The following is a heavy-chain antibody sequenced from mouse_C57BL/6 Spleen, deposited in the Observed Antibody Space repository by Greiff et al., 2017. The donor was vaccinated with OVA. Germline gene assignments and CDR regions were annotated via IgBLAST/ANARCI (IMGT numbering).Heavy chain of an antibody. V-gene: IGHV1-52*01. D-gene: IGHD2-10*02. CDR3: ARSGYGNYYFDV. Sequence: VQLQQPGAELVRPGSSVKLSCKASGYTFTSYWMHWVKQRPIQGLEWIGSIDPSDSETHYNQKFKDKATLTVDKSSSTAYMQLSSLTSEDSAVYYCARSGYGNYYFDVWGTGTTVTVSS. CDR2: IDPSDSET. CDR1: GYTFTSYW. J-gene: IGHJ1*03.